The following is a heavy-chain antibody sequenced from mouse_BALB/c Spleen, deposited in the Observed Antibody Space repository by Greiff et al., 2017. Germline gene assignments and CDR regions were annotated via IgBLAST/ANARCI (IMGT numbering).Heavy chain of an antibody. Sequence: EVMLVESGGGLVQPGGSMKLSCVASGFTFSNYWMNWVRQSPEKGLEWVAEIRLKSNNYATHYAESVKGRFTISSDDSKSSVYLQMNNLRAEDTGIYYCTLWSEGYFDYWGQGTTLTVSS. J-gene: IGHJ2*01. D-gene: IGHD1-1*02. CDR2: IRLKSNNYAT. V-gene: IGHV6-6*02. CDR3: TLWSEGYFDY. CDR1: GFTFSNYW.